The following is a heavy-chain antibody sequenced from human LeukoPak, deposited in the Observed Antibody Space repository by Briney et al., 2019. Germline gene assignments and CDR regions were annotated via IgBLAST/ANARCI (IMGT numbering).Heavy chain of an antibody. J-gene: IGHJ4*02. CDR2: ISWNSGSI. CDR3: ARDRDPLVRCDY. V-gene: IGHV3-9*01. Sequence: SGRSLRLSCAASGFTFDDYAMHWVRQAPGKGLEWVSGISWNSGSIGYADSVKGRFTISRDNARNSLYLQMNSLRAEDTAVYYCARDRDPLVRCDYWGQGTLVTVSS. CDR1: GFTFDDYA. D-gene: IGHD3-10*01.